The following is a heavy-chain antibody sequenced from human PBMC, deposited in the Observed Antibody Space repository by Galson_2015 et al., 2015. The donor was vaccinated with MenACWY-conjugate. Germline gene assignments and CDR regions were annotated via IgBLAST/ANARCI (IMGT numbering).Heavy chain of an antibody. Sequence: SLRLSCAGSASTFSNAYMSWVRQAPGKGLEWVGRIKSQTDGGKTDYAAPVKGRFTISRDDSKNTLYLQMNSLKIEDTAVYYCTTHNPDSWGGLLFLCYMDGWGKGTTVTVSS. CDR1: ASTFSNAY. V-gene: IGHV3-15*01. CDR2: IKSQTDGGKT. J-gene: IGHJ6*03. D-gene: IGHD3-3*01. CDR3: TTHNPDSWGGLLFLCYMDG.